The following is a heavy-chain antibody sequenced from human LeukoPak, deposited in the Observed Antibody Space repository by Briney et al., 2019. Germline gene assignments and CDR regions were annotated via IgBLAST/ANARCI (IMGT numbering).Heavy chain of an antibody. CDR3: ARAPILEYCSSTSCYRYYYGMDV. J-gene: IGHJ6*02. CDR1: GGSISSYY. V-gene: IGHV4-59*01. CDR2: IYYSGSA. Sequence: SETLSLTCTVSGGSISSYYWSWLRQPPGKGLEWIGYIYYSGSANYNPSLKSRVTISVDTSKNQFSLKLSSVTAADTAVYYCARAPILEYCSSTSCYRYYYGMDVWGQGTTVTVSS. D-gene: IGHD2-2*01.